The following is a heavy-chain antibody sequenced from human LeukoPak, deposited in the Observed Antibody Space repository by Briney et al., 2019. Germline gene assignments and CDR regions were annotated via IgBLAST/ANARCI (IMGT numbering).Heavy chain of an antibody. Sequence: GGSLRLSCAASGFTFSSYAMHWVRQAPGKGLEWVAVISYDGSNKYYADSVKGRFTISRDNSKNTLYLQMNSLRAEDTAVYYCAREYPYYFDYWGQGTLVTVSS. J-gene: IGHJ4*02. D-gene: IGHD2-2*02. CDR1: GFTFSSYA. V-gene: IGHV3-30*04. CDR3: AREYPYYFDY. CDR2: ISYDGSNK.